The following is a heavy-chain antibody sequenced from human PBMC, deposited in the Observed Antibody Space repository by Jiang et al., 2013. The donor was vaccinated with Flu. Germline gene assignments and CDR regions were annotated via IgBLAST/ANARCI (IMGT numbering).Heavy chain of an antibody. CDR2: IYYSGST. J-gene: IGHJ4*02. CDR1: GGSISSGAYY. Sequence: GSGLVKPSETLSLTCTVSGGSISSGAYYWSWIRQSPGKGLEWIGYIYYSGSTYYNASLKSRLAISVDTSKNQFSLKLSSLTAADTAVYYCARGRGYSGFDAPTFLITWGQGTVVTVSS. D-gene: IGHD5-12*01. CDR3: ARGRGYSGFDAPTFLIT. V-gene: IGHV4-31*03.